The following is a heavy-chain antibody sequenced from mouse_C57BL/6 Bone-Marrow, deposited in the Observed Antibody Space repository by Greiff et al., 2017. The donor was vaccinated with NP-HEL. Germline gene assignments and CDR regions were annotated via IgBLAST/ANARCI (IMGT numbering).Heavy chain of an antibody. CDR2: IRNKANGYTT. Sequence: EASGVTFTDYYMSWVRQPPGKALEWLGFIRNKANGYTTEYSASVKGRFTISRDNSQSILYLQMNALRAEDSATYYCARYMGNDGYYDDYWGQGTTLTVSS. D-gene: IGHD2-3*01. V-gene: IGHV7-3*01. J-gene: IGHJ2*01. CDR1: GVTFTDYY. CDR3: ARYMGNDGYYDDY.